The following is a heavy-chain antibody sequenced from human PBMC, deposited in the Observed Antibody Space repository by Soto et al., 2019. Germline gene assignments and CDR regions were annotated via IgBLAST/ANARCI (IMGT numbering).Heavy chain of an antibody. CDR3: AGRNRGYSYGYY. D-gene: IGHD5-18*01. J-gene: IGHJ4*02. V-gene: IGHV4-39*01. CDR2: IYYSGST. CDR1: GGSISSSSYY. Sequence: PSETLSLTCTVSGGSISSSSYYGGWIRQPPGKGLEWIGSIYYSGSTYYNPSLKSRVTISVDTSKNQFSLKLSSVTAADTAVYYCAGRNRGYSYGYYWGQGTLVTVST.